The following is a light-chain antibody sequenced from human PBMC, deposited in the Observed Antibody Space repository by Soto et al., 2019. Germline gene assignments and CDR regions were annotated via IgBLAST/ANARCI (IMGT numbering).Light chain of an antibody. J-gene: IGKJ1*01. CDR2: GAS. V-gene: IGKV3-20*01. CDR3: QRYDSFRT. Sequence: EVVFKQSPSTLSLSPGERATLSCRASQSVSSYLAWYQQKPGQAPRLLIYGASSRATGIPDRFSGSGSGTDFTLTISRLEPEDFAMYYCQRYDSFRTFGQGTKVDIK. CDR1: QSVSSY.